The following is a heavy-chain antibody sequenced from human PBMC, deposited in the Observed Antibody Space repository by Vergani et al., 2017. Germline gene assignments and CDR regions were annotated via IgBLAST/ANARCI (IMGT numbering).Heavy chain of an antibody. Sequence: KFQGRVTITRDTSASTAYMELSSLRSEDTAVYYCARDRAAMRGADYWGQGTLVTVSS. CDR3: ARDRAAMRGADY. J-gene: IGHJ4*02. D-gene: IGHD2-2*01. V-gene: IGHV1-3*01.